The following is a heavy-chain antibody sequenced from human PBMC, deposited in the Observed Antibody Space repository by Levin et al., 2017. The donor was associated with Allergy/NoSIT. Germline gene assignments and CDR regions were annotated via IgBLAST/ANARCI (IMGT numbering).Heavy chain of an antibody. V-gene: IGHV4-34*01. CDR1: GGSFSGYY. D-gene: IGHD6-6*01. Sequence: SETLSLTCAVYGGSFSGYYWSWIRQPPGKGLEWIGEINHSGSTNYNPSLKSRVTISVDTSKNQFSLKLSSVTAADTAVYYCARDGYSSSSGANWFDPWGQGTLVTVSS. CDR2: INHSGST. J-gene: IGHJ5*02. CDR3: ARDGYSSSSGANWFDP.